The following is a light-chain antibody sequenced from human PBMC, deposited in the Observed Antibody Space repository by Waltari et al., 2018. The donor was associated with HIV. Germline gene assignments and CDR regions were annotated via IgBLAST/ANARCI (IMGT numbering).Light chain of an antibody. J-gene: IGKJ4*01. CDR1: QSVTSSY. Sequence: ETVLTQSPGTLSLSPGERATLSCRASQSVTSSYLVWYQQKPGQAPRLLIYGASSRATGIPDRFSGSGSGTDFTLTISRLEPEDFAVYYCQQYGSSPLTFGGGTKVEIK. CDR3: QQYGSSPLT. CDR2: GAS. V-gene: IGKV3-20*01.